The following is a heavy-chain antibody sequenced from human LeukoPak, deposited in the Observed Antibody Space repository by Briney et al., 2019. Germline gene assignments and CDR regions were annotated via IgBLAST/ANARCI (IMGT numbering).Heavy chain of an antibody. CDR2: ISSSSSTI. D-gene: IGHD6-13*01. V-gene: IGHV3-48*01. Sequence: GGSLRLSCAASGFIFSSYSMNWVRQAPGKGLEWVSYISSSSSTIYYADSVKGRFTISRDNFKKTVYLQMNSLRGEDTAVYYCAKVAADSAWYIDLWGRGTLVSVSS. CDR1: GFIFSSYS. J-gene: IGHJ2*01. CDR3: AKVAADSAWYIDL.